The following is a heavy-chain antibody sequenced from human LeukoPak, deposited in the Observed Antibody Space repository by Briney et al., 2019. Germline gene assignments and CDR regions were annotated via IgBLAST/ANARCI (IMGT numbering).Heavy chain of an antibody. D-gene: IGHD6-13*01. CDR3: AICGQQLVSDFDY. J-gene: IGHJ4*02. Sequence: SVKVSCKASGGTFSSYAISWVRQAPGQGLEWMGGIIPIFGTANYAQKFQGRVTITTDESTSTAYMELSSLRSEDTAVYYCAICGQQLVSDFDYWGQGTLVTVSS. CDR2: IIPIFGTA. CDR1: GGTFSSYA. V-gene: IGHV1-69*05.